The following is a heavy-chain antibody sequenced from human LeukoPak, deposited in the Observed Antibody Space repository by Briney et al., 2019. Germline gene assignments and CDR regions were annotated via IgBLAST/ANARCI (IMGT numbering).Heavy chain of an antibody. Sequence: ASVKVSCKASGYTFTGYYMHWVRQAPGQGLEWMGWINPNSGGTNYAQKFQGRVTMPRDTYISTAYMGLSRLRSDDTAVYYCAREVPYDSSRYYQPFDYWGQGTLVTVSS. CDR2: INPNSGGT. J-gene: IGHJ4*02. V-gene: IGHV1-2*02. D-gene: IGHD3-22*01. CDR3: AREVPYDSSRYYQPFDY. CDR1: GYTFTGYY.